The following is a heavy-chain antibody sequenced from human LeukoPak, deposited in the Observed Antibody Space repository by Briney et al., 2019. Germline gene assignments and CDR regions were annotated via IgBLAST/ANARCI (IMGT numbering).Heavy chain of an antibody. CDR1: GYSFTGYY. CDR3: ARGPNHYYYMDF. D-gene: IGHD2-8*01. V-gene: IGHV1-2*02. CDR2: INPDGDVT. J-gene: IGHJ6*03. Sequence: GASMKVSCKASGYSFTGYYIHWVRQAPGQGIEWMGWINPDGDVTKSAQTFQGRVTMTTDKSINTVFMELSGLTSDDTALYYCARGPNHYYYMDFWGKGTTVSVSS.